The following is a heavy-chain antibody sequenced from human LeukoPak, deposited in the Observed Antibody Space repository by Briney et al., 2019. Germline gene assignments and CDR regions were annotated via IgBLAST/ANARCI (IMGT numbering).Heavy chain of an antibody. CDR3: AKDMSWWVTVDF. D-gene: IGHD2-21*02. CDR1: GFSFSPNA. J-gene: IGHJ4*02. V-gene: IGHV3-23*01. Sequence: GGSLRLSCAASGFSFSPNAMGWFRQAPGRGLQWVAGVGSDGRTHYTDSVRGRFTISRDNSKNTLHLQMDSLRVDDTAVYYCAKDMSWWVTVDFWGQGTLVTVSS. CDR2: VGSDGRT.